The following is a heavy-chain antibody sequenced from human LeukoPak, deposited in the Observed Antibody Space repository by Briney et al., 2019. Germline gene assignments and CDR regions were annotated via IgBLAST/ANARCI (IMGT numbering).Heavy chain of an antibody. CDR3: ARRSGRTPNYFDP. D-gene: IGHD6-25*01. CDR2: IYYIGRT. Sequence: PSETLSLTCTVPGCSISSTSYYWAWIRQPPGKGLEWNGAIYYIGRTFYNPSLESRVTISVDTSKNQFSLKLSSVTAADTAVYYCARRSGRTPNYFDPWGQGTLVTVSS. CDR1: GCSISSTSYY. V-gene: IGHV4-39*01. J-gene: IGHJ5*02.